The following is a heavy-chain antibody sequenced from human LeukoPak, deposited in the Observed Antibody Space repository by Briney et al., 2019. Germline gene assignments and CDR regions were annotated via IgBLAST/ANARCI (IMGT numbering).Heavy chain of an antibody. J-gene: IGHJ2*01. CDR3: ARVTSGDSGGYFDL. D-gene: IGHD5-12*01. CDR1: GLSVSNNY. CDR2: LLVGGGT. Sequence: GGSLRLSCAPSGLSVSNNYMGWVRQAPGKGLECVSVLLVGGGTYYADSAKGRFTISRDNAKNTLYLQMNSLRAEDTAVCYCARVTSGDSGGYFDLWGRGTLVTVSS. V-gene: IGHV3-53*01.